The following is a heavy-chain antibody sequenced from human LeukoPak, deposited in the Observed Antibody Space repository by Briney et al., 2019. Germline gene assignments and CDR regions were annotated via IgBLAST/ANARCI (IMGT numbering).Heavy chain of an antibody. CDR1: GYSFISYG. CDR3: AREKENYDYVWGSYRSFDY. V-gene: IGHV1-18*01. J-gene: IGHJ4*02. D-gene: IGHD3-16*02. CDR2: ISGHNGQT. Sequence: GASVKVSCKASGYSFISYGISWVRQAPGQGLEWMGWISGHNGQTSYAQKLQGRVTMTTETSTSTVYMELRSLRSDDTAVYYCAREKENYDYVWGSYRSFDYWGQGTLVTVSS.